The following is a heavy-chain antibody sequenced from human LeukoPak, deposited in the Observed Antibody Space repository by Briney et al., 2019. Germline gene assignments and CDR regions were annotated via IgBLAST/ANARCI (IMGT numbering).Heavy chain of an antibody. CDR1: GFTFNSYG. CDR2: IWYDGSNK. V-gene: IGHV3-33*01. J-gene: IGHJ4*02. Sequence: PGRSLRLSCAASGFTFNSYGMHWVRQAPGKGLEWVAVIWYDGSNKYYADSVKGRFTISRDNSNNTLYLQMNSLRAEDTAVYYCARERYSYGSDYWGQGTLVTVSS. D-gene: IGHD5-18*01. CDR3: ARERYSYGSDY.